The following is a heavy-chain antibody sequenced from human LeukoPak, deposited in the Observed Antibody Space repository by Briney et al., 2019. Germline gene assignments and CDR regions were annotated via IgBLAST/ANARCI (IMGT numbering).Heavy chain of an antibody. Sequence: SGGSLRLSCAASGFTFSSYAMHWVRQAPGKGLEWVAVISYDGSNKYYADSVKGRFTISRDNSKNTLYLQMNSLRAGDTAVYYCAREVGGWYMRYYFDYWGQGTLVTVSS. CDR2: ISYDGSNK. CDR3: AREVGGWYMRYYFDY. J-gene: IGHJ4*02. D-gene: IGHD6-19*01. V-gene: IGHV3-30-3*01. CDR1: GFTFSSYA.